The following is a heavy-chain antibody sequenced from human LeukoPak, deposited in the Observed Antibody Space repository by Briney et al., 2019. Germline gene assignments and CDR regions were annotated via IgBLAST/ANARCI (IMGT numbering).Heavy chain of an antibody. CDR2: IYYSGST. Sequence: PSETLSLTCTVSGGSISSYYWSWIRQPPGKGLEWIGYIYYSGSTNYNPSLKSRVTISVDTSKNQFSLKLSSVTAADTAVYYCARADEINVVVVAATGLFFDYWGQGTLVTVSS. V-gene: IGHV4-59*08. D-gene: IGHD2-15*01. CDR3: ARADEINVVVVAATGLFFDY. J-gene: IGHJ4*02. CDR1: GGSISSYY.